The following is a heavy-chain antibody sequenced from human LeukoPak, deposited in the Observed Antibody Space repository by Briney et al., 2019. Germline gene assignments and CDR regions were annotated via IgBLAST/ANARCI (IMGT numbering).Heavy chain of an antibody. CDR3: AESGTDILTGYFWSLDY. CDR2: IIPILGIA. J-gene: IGHJ4*02. D-gene: IGHD3-9*01. V-gene: IGHV1-69*04. CDR1: GGTFSSYA. Sequence: SVKVSCKASGGTFSSYAISWVRQAPGQGLEWMGRIIPILGIANYAQKFQGRVTITADKSTSTAYMELSSLRSEDTAVYYCAESGTDILTGYFWSLDYWGQGTLVTVSS.